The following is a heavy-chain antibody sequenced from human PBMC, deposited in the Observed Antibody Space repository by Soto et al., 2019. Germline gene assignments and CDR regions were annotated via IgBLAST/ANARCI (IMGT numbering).Heavy chain of an antibody. V-gene: IGHV3-11*01. CDR3: ARDRRIAAAHRGPERAVSYYGMDV. CDR2: ISSSGSTI. CDR1: GSTFSDYY. D-gene: IGHD6-13*01. Sequence: PGGSLRLSCAASGSTFSDYYMSWIRQAPGKGLEWVSYISSSGSTIYYADSVKGRFTISRDNAKNSLYLQMNSLRAEDTAVYYCARDRRIAAAHRGPERAVSYYGMDVWGQGTRVTVSS. J-gene: IGHJ6*02.